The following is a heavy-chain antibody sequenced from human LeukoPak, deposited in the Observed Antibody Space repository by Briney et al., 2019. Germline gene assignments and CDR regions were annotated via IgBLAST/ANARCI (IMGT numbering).Heavy chain of an antibody. CDR1: GITFSSYG. D-gene: IGHD6-6*01. CDR2: IRYDASNK. V-gene: IGHV3-30*02. CDR3: AKDLFFYSSSSPFDY. J-gene: IGHJ4*02. Sequence: PGGSLRLSCAASGITFSSYGMHWVRQAPGKGLEWVAFIRYDASNKYYADSVKGRFTISRDNSKNTLNLQMNSLRAEDTAVYYCAKDLFFYSSSSPFDYWGQGTLVTVSS.